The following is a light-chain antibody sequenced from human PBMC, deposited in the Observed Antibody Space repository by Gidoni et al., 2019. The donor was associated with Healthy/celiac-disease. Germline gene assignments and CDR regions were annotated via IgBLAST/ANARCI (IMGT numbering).Light chain of an antibody. J-gene: IGKJ3*01. Sequence: DIQLTQSPSFLSASVGDRVTITCRASQGISSYLAWYQQKPGKAPKLLIYAASTLQSGVPSRFSGSGSGTEFTITISSLQPEDFATYYCQQLNSYPPATFXPXTKVDIK. V-gene: IGKV1-9*01. CDR2: AAS. CDR3: QQLNSYPPAT. CDR1: QGISSY.